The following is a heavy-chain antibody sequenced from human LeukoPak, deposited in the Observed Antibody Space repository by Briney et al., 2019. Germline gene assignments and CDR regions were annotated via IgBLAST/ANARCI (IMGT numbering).Heavy chain of an antibody. CDR2: IKYDGSEK. CDR3: ARDIAPAGLFFDY. D-gene: IGHD6-13*01. J-gene: IGHJ4*02. Sequence: GGSLRLSCAASGFTLSSYWMSWVRQAPGKGLEWVANIKYDGSEKDYVDSVKGRFTISRDNAKNSLYLQMNSLRAEDTAVSYCARDIAPAGLFFDYWGQGTLVTVSS. V-gene: IGHV3-7*01. CDR1: GFTLSSYW.